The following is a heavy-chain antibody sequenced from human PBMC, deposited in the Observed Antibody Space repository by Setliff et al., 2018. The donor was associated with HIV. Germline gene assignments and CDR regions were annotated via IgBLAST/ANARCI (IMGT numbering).Heavy chain of an antibody. CDR1: GYTFTGYY. CDR2: INPNSGGT. V-gene: IGHV1-2*04. Sequence: ASVKVSCKASGYTFTGYYMHWVRQAPGQGLEWMGWINPNSGGTKYAQKFQGWVTMTRDTSISTAYMQLSSLRSEDTAVYYCATSSVAMTAGGDLDYWGQGTLVTVSS. J-gene: IGHJ4*02. CDR3: ATSSVAMTAGGDLDY. D-gene: IGHD6-13*01.